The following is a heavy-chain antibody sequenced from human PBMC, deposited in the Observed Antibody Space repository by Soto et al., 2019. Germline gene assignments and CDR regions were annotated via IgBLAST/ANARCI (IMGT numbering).Heavy chain of an antibody. J-gene: IGHJ5*02. Sequence: QVQLQESGPGLVRPSQTLSLTCTVSGGSINSGDSYWNWIRQHPEKGLEWIGYINHRGSTFYNPSLKSRIIISVDTSKNQFSLSLSSVTAADTAVYYCARDAPGVAPSWGQGTLVTVSS. CDR3: ARDAPGVAPS. CDR1: GGSINSGDSY. V-gene: IGHV4-31*03. CDR2: INHRGST. D-gene: IGHD2-15*01.